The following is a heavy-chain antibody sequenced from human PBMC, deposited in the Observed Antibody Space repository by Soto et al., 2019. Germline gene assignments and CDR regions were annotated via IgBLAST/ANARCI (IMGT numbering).Heavy chain of an antibody. V-gene: IGHV4-30-2*01. J-gene: IGHJ6*02. Sequence: SETLSLTCTVSNGSVSSGTYSWSWVRQPPGKGLEWIGYIYYSGTTYYTPSLKSRLTMSMDRANDHFSPNLTSVTAADTAVYFCARGHYYYGMDVWGQGITVTVSS. CDR3: ARGHYYYGMDV. CDR1: NGSVSSGTYS. CDR2: IYYSGTT.